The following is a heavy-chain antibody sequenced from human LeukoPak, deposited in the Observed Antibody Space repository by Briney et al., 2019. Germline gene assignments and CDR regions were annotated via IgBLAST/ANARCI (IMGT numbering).Heavy chain of an antibody. Sequence: PSQTLSLTCTVSGGSISSGGYYWSWIRQHPGKGLEWIGYIYYSGSTYYNPSLKSRVTISVDTSKNQFSLKLSPVTAADTAVYYCARASGAAAPDWFDPWGQGTLVTVSS. CDR1: GGSISSGGYY. D-gene: IGHD6-13*01. J-gene: IGHJ5*02. CDR2: IYYSGST. V-gene: IGHV4-31*03. CDR3: ARASGAAAPDWFDP.